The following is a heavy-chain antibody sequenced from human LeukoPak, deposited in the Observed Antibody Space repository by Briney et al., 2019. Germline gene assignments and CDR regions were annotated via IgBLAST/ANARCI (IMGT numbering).Heavy chain of an antibody. V-gene: IGHV3-74*01. CDR1: GFTFSDYW. Sequence: GGSLRLSCAASGFTFSDYWMHWVRQAPGKGLVWVSRINSDGSSTSYADSVKRRLPIYRDNPKHTLYLQINRQSSEDTAVYFCARGWDGGSGGSDYWGQGTLVTVSS. CDR2: INSDGSST. J-gene: IGHJ4*02. D-gene: IGHD1-26*01. CDR3: ARGWDGGSGGSDY.